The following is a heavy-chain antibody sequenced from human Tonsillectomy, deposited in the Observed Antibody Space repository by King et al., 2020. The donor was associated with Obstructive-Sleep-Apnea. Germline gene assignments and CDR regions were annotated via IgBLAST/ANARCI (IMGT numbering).Heavy chain of an antibody. CDR2: INHSGST. CDR1: GGSFSGYY. Sequence: VQLQQWGAGLLKPSETLSLTCAVYGGSFSGYYWSCIRQPPGKGLEWLGEINHSGSTNYNPSLKSRVTISVDTSKNQFSRKLSSVTAADTAVYYCARSYYDILTGYYNSPDAFDIWGQGTMVTVSS. CDR3: ARSYYDILTGYYNSPDAFDI. D-gene: IGHD3-9*01. J-gene: IGHJ3*02. V-gene: IGHV4-34*01.